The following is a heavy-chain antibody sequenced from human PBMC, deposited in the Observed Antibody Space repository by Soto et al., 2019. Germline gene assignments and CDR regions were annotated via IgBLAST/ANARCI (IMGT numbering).Heavy chain of an antibody. D-gene: IGHD3-22*01. Sequence: SLKVSCKASVGTLSSYAISWVRQAPGQGLEWMGGIIPIFGTANYAQKFQGRVTITADKSTSTAYMELSSLRSEDTAVYYCARGLGYYYDSSGYFPFGYWGQGTLVTASS. CDR3: ARGLGYYYDSSGYFPFGY. CDR1: VGTLSSYA. CDR2: IIPIFGTA. V-gene: IGHV1-69*06. J-gene: IGHJ4*02.